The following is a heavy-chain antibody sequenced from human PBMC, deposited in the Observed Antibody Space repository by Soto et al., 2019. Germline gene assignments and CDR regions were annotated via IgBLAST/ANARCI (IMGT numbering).Heavy chain of an antibody. CDR3: ARLSNYEISWFDP. D-gene: IGHD4-4*01. Sequence: QLQLQESGPGLMKPSETLSLTCTVAGDSITSRSSSWAWIRQPPGKGLEWIGTINYSGNTHYNPSLKSRVTISVDTSKNQFSLKLSSVTAADTAMYYCARLSNYEISWFDPWGQGALVTVSS. V-gene: IGHV4-39*01. CDR2: INYSGNT. CDR1: GDSITSRSSS. J-gene: IGHJ5*02.